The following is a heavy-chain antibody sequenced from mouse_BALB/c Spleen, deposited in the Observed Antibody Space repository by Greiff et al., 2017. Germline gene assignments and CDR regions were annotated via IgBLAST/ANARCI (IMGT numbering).Heavy chain of an antibody. CDR1: GFTFSSYA. J-gene: IGHJ4*01. Sequence: EVKLEESGGGLVKPGGSLKLSCAASGFTFSSYAMSWVRQTPEKRLEWVATISSGGSYTYYPDSVKGRFTISRDNAKNTLYLQMSSLRSEDTAMYYCARRENAMDYWGQGTSVTVSS. V-gene: IGHV5-9-3*01. CDR3: ARRENAMDY. CDR2: ISSGGSYT.